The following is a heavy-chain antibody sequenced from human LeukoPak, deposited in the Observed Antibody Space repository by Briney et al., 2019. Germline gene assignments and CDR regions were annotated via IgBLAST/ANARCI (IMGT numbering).Heavy chain of an antibody. CDR1: GGSFSGYY. D-gene: IGHD3-22*01. CDR2: INHSGST. J-gene: IGHJ4*02. V-gene: IGHV4-34*01. Sequence: SETLSLTCAVYGGSFSGYYWSWIRQPPGKGLGWIGEINHSGSTNYNPSLKSRVTISVDTSKNQFSLKLSSVTAADTAVYYCARGGYYDSSGYPWYYFDYWGQGTLVTVSS. CDR3: ARGGYYDSSGYPWYYFDY.